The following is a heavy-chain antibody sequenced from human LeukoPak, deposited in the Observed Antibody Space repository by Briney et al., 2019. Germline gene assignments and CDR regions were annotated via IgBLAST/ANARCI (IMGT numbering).Heavy chain of an antibody. J-gene: IGHJ4*02. CDR1: GFTFSSYW. V-gene: IGHV3-74*03. CDR2: INSDGSSI. D-gene: IGHD5-24*01. CDR3: AKDDRWLQFCC. Sequence: GGSLRLSCAASGFTFSSYWMHWVRQAPGKGLVWVSRINSDGSSIMYADSVKGRFTISRDNSRNTLYLQMNSLRAEDTAVYYCAKDDRWLQFCCWGQGTLVTVSA.